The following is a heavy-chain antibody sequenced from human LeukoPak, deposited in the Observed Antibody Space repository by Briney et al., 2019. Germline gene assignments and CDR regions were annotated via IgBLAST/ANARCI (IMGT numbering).Heavy chain of an antibody. CDR1: GGSISSYY. Sequence: SETLSLTCTVSGGSISSYYWSWIRQPPGKGLEWIGYIYYSGSTNYNPSLKSRVTISVDTSKNQFSLKLSSVTAADTAVYYCARTADCSSTSCYWNYYYMDVWGKGTTVTVSS. J-gene: IGHJ6*03. V-gene: IGHV4-59*01. CDR2: IYYSGST. CDR3: ARTADCSSTSCYWNYYYMDV. D-gene: IGHD2-2*01.